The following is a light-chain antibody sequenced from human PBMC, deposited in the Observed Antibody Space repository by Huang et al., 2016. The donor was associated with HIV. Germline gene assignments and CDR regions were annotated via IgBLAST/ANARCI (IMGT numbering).Light chain of an antibody. CDR1: QSVSSSY. CDR3: QQYGSSSIT. J-gene: IGKJ5*01. CDR2: GAS. V-gene: IGKV3-20*01. Sequence: EIVLTQSPGTLSLSPGERATLSCRASQSVSSSYLAWYQQKPCQAPRLLIYGASSRATGIPDRFSGSGSGTDFTLTISRLEPEDFAVYYCQQYGSSSITCGQGTRLEIK.